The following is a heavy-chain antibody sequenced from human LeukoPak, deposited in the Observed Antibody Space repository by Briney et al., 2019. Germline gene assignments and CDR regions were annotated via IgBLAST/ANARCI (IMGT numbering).Heavy chain of an antibody. D-gene: IGHD6-19*01. CDR3: ARGSGVYSSGWYDWFDP. J-gene: IGHJ5*02. CDR2: MNPNSGNT. CDR1: GYTFTSYD. V-gene: IGHV1-8*01. Sequence: GASVKVSCKASGYTFTSYDINWVRQATGQGLEWMGWMNPNSGNTGYAQKFQGRVTMTRNTSIGTAYMELSSLRSEDTAVYYCARGSGVYSSGWYDWFDPWGQGTLVTVSS.